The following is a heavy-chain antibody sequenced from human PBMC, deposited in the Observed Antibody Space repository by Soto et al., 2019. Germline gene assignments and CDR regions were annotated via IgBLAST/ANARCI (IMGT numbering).Heavy chain of an antibody. Sequence: PSETLSLTCAVYGGSFSGYYWSWIRQPPGKGLEWIGEINHSGSTNYNPSLKSRVTISVDTSKNQFSLKLSSVTAADTAVYYCARYDYDDYALGYWGQGTLVTV. V-gene: IGHV4-34*01. CDR2: INHSGST. CDR1: GGSFSGYY. D-gene: IGHD4-17*01. J-gene: IGHJ4*02. CDR3: ARYDYDDYALGY.